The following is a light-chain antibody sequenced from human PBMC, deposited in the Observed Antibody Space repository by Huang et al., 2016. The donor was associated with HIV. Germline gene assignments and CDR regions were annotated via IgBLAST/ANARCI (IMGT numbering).Light chain of an antibody. CDR1: QSLDNY. CDR3: HHRTGWPRP. Sequence: EIVLTQSPATLSLSPGKRATLSCRASQSLDNYLGWYQQKPGQPPRLLISDTSNRAAGIPARFSGGGSGTDFTLTITSLEPEDFAVYYCHHRTGWPRPFGQGTKLEI. CDR2: DTS. J-gene: IGKJ2*01. V-gene: IGKV3-11*01.